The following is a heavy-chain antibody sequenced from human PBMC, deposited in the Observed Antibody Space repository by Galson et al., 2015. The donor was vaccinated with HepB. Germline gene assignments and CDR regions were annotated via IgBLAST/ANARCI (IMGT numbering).Heavy chain of an antibody. Sequence: SVKVSCKASGGTFSSYAISWVRQAPGQGLEWMGGIIPIFGTANYAQKFQGRVTITADESTSTAYMELSSLRSEDTAVYYCARKGSYGRQGYFDYWGQGTLVTVSS. CDR1: GGTFSSYA. CDR2: IIPIFGTA. J-gene: IGHJ4*02. CDR3: ARKGSYGRQGYFDY. V-gene: IGHV1-69*13. D-gene: IGHD3-16*01.